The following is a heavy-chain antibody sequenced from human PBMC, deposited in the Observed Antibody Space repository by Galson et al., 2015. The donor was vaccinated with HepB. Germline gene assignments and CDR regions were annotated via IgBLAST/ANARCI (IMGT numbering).Heavy chain of an antibody. D-gene: IGHD1-1*01. J-gene: IGHJ6*02. CDR3: ARATTGYGLDV. Sequence: LRLSCAASGFTFSSYNMNWVRHAPGKGLEWLSYISSSSTGPIYYADSVKGRFTISRDNAKNSLYLQMNSLRDEDTAVYYCARATTGYGLDVWGQGTAVTVSS. CDR2: ISSSSTGPI. V-gene: IGHV3-48*02. CDR1: GFTFSSYN.